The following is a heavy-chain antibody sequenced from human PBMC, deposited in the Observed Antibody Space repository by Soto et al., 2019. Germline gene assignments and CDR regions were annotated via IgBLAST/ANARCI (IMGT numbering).Heavy chain of an antibody. J-gene: IGHJ6*02. CDR2: MNPNSGNT. CDR3: ASRRSSSLLGVRLHYYGMDV. CDR1: GYTFTSYA. V-gene: IGHV1-8*01. D-gene: IGHD6-13*01. Sequence: QVKLVQSGAEVKKPGASVKVSCKASGYTFTSYAINWVRQATGQGLEWMGWMNPNSGNTGYAQKFQGRVTMTRNTSRSTAYMELSSLRSEVTAVYYCASRRSSSLLGVRLHYYGMDVWGQGTTVTVSS.